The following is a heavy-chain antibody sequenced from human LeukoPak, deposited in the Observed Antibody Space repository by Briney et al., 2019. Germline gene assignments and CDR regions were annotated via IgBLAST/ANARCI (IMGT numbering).Heavy chain of an antibody. CDR3: ARGDIVATVADY. D-gene: IGHD5-12*01. V-gene: IGHV1-2*02. CDR1: GNTFTGYY. Sequence: ASVKVSCKASGNTFTGYYMHWVRQVPGQGLEWMGWINPNSGGTNYAQKFQGRVTMTRDTSISTAYMELSRLRSDDTAVYYCARGDIVATVADYWGQGTLVTVSS. CDR2: INPNSGGT. J-gene: IGHJ4*02.